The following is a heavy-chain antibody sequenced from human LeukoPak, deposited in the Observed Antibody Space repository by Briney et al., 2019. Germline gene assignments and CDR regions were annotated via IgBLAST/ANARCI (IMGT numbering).Heavy chain of an antibody. J-gene: IGHJ6*02. CDR3: AKDARISSGYSVIGYYGMDV. D-gene: IGHD3-22*01. CDR1: GFTFSSYA. Sequence: PGGSLRLSCAASGFTFSSYAMSWVRQAPGKGLEWFSAISGSGGSTYYADSVKGRFTISRDNSKNTLYLQMNSLRAEDTAVYYCAKDARISSGYSVIGYYGMDVWGQGTTVTVSS. CDR2: ISGSGGST. V-gene: IGHV3-23*01.